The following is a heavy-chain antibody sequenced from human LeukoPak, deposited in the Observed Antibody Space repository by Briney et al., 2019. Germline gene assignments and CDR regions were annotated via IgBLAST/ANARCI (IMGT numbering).Heavy chain of an antibody. CDR2: IRYDGSNK. D-gene: IGHD3-9*01. CDR3: AKDSIYDILTDYFDY. V-gene: IGHV3-30*02. CDR1: GFTFSSYG. Sequence: GGSLRLSCAASGFTFSSYGMHWVRQAPGKGLEWVAFIRYDGSNKCYADSVKGRFTISRDNSKNTLYLQMNSLRAEDTAVYYCAKDSIYDILTDYFDYWGQGTLVTVSS. J-gene: IGHJ4*02.